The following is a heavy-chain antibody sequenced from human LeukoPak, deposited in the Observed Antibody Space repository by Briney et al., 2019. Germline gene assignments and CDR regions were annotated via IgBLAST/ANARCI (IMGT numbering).Heavy chain of an antibody. CDR2: IYYSGST. D-gene: IGHD3-3*01. J-gene: IGHJ6*03. CDR3: ARHRNFWSGYAYYYMDV. Sequence: PSETLSLTCTVSGGSISSSSYYWGWIRQPPGKGLEWIGSIYYSGSTYYSPSLKSRVTISVDTSKNQFSLKLSSVTAADTAVYYCARHRNFWSGYAYYYMDVWGKGTTVTVSS. V-gene: IGHV4-39*01. CDR1: GGSISSSSYY.